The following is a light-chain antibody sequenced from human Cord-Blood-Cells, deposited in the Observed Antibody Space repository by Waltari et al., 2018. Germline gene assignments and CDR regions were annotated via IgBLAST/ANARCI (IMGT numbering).Light chain of an antibody. CDR1: QSVSSN. Sequence: EIVMTQSPATLSVSPGERATLSCRASQSVSSNLAWYQQKPGQAPRLLIYGASTRATGIPARFSGSGSGTEFTLTISSLQPEDFATYYCLQHNSYTYTFGQGTKLEIK. CDR3: LQHNSYTYT. V-gene: IGKV3-15*01. CDR2: GAS. J-gene: IGKJ2*01.